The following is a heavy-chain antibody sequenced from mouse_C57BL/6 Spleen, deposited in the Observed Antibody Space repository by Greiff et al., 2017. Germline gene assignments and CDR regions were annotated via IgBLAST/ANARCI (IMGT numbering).Heavy chain of an antibody. CDR1: GYTFTSYW. CDR2: IYPGNSDT. D-gene: IGHD2-1*01. Sequence: VQLQQSGPVLARPGASVKMSCKTSGYTFTSYWMHWVKQRPGQGLEWIGAIYPGNSDTSYNQKFKGKAKLTAVTSARTAYMELSSLTNEDSAVYYCTRGIYYGNWPYAMDDGGQGTSVTVSS. J-gene: IGHJ4*01. CDR3: TRGIYYGNWPYAMDD. V-gene: IGHV1-5*01.